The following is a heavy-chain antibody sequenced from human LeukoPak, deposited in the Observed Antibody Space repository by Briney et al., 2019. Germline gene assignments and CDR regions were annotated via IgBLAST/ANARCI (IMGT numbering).Heavy chain of an antibody. CDR3: AKDHAPRTGTFFDY. J-gene: IGHJ4*02. D-gene: IGHD1-1*01. V-gene: IGHV3-66*01. Sequence: GGSLRLSCAASGFTVSNTYMSWVRQAPGKGLEWVSIIYNGGSTYYTDSVKGRFTISRDNSKNTLYLQMNSLRAEDTAVYYCAKDHAPRTGTFFDYWGQGTLVTVSS. CDR1: GFTVSNTY. CDR2: IYNGGST.